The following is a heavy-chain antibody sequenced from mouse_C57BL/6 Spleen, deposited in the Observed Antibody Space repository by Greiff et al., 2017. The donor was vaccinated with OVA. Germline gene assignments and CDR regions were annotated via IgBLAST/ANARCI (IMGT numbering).Heavy chain of an antibody. CDR3: ARWGTTVVARFDY. CDR1: GYTFTSYW. D-gene: IGHD1-1*01. V-gene: IGHV1-55*01. J-gene: IGHJ2*01. Sequence: QVQLQQPGAELVKPGASVKMSCKASGYTFTSYWITWVKQRPGLGLEWIGDIYPGSGSTNYNEKFKSKATLTVDTSSSTAYMQLSSLTSEDSAVYYCARWGTTVVARFDYWGQGTTLTVSS. CDR2: IYPGSGST.